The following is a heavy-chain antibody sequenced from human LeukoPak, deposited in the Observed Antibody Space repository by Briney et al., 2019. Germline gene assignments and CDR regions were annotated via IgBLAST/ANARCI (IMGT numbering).Heavy chain of an antibody. CDR2: IYYSGST. V-gene: IGHV4-59*01. Sequence: SETLPLTCSVSGGSTSSYYWSWIRQPPGKGLEWIGYIYYSGSTNYNPSLKSRVTISVDTSKNQVSLKLSSVTAADTAVYYCARAVNSGSYTNFQHWGQGTLVTVSS. CDR3: ARAVNSGSYTNFQH. CDR1: GGSTSSYY. J-gene: IGHJ1*01. D-gene: IGHD1-26*01.